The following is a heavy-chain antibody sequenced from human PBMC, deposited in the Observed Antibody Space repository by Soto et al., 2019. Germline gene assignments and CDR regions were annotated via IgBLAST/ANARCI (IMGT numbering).Heavy chain of an antibody. CDR1: GYTFSSYG. CDR2: ISAYTGKT. Sequence: ASVKVSCKASGYTFSSYGISWVRQAPGQGLEWMGWISAYTGKTNYAQKLQGRVTMTTDTSTSTAYMEVRSLRSDDTAVYYCARDLDSGSYYFDYWGHGTLVTVSS. J-gene: IGHJ4*01. CDR3: ARDLDSGSYYFDY. D-gene: IGHD1-26*01. V-gene: IGHV1-18*04.